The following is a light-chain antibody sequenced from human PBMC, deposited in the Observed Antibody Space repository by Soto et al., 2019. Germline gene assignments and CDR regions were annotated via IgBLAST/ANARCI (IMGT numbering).Light chain of an antibody. CDR3: QQYYSYPHT. J-gene: IGKJ1*01. CDR1: QGISSY. V-gene: IGKV1-8*01. CDR2: AAS. Sequence: AIRMTQSPSSFSASTGDRVTITCRASQGISSYLAWYQQNPGKAPKLLIYAASTLQSGVPSRFSGSGSGTDFSLTISCLQSEDFATYYGQQYYSYPHTFGQGTKVEIK.